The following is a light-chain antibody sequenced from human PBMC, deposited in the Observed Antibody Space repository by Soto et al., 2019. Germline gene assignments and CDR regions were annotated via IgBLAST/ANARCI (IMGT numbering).Light chain of an antibody. V-gene: IGKV3-20*01. CDR1: QSVTSSS. J-gene: IGKJ1*01. CDR3: QQYGSSGT. CDR2: GAS. Sequence: EIVFTRSPGTLSLSPGERAKLFCRASQSVTSSSIAWHQQKPGQAPRLLIYGASSGATGIPDRFSASGSGTDFTLTISRLEPEDFAVYYCQQYGSSGTFGQGTKV.